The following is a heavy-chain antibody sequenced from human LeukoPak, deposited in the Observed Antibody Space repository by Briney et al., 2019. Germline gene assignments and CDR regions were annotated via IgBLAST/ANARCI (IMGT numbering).Heavy chain of an antibody. D-gene: IGHD6-19*01. V-gene: IGHV4-61*01. CDR3: ARVAGGYSSGWYNYYYYYYGMDV. Sequence: SETLSLTCTVSGVSVSSGSYYWSWIRQPPGKGLEWIGYIYYSGSTNYNPSLKSRVTISVDSSKNQFSLKLSSVTAADTAVYYCARVAGGYSSGWYNYYYYYYGMDVWGQGTTVTVSS. CDR2: IYYSGST. CDR1: GVSVSSGSYY. J-gene: IGHJ6*02.